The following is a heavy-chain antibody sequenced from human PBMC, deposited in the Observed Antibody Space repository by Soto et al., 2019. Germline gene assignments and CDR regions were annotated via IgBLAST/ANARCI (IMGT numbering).Heavy chain of an antibody. J-gene: IGHJ2*01. CDR1: GGTFSSHT. V-gene: IGHV1-69*08. D-gene: IGHD4-17*01. CDR2: IIPALGTA. Sequence: QDQLVQSGAEVKKPGSSVKVSCKASGGTFSSHTFSWVRQAPGQGLEWMGRIIPALGTATYAQKFQGRVTITADESATTVYMELNSLTSEDTAVSYCARPDFGDYWYFHLWGRGTLVTVSS. CDR3: ARPDFGDYWYFHL.